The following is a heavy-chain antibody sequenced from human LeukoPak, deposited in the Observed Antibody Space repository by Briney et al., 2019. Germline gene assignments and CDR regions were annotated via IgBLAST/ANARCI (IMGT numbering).Heavy chain of an antibody. CDR2: IKQDGSEK. Sequence: PGGSLRLSCAASGFTFSSYWMSWVRQAPGKGLEWVANIKQDGSEKYYVDSVKGRFTISRDNAKNSLYLQMNSLRAEDTAVYYCARVVYSSGSFPFDYWGQGTLVTVSS. CDR1: GFTFSSYW. CDR3: ARVVYSSGSFPFDY. J-gene: IGHJ4*02. D-gene: IGHD6-19*01. V-gene: IGHV3-7*01.